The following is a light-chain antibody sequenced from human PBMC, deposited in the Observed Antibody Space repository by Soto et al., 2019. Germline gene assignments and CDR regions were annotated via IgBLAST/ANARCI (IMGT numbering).Light chain of an antibody. CDR1: STDFVSYNR. CDR2: EVS. CDR3: SLYTSENAYV. V-gene: IGLV2-18*01. Sequence: QSVLTQPPSVSGSPGQSVTISCTGTSTDFVSYNRVSWYQQPPGTAPKLMIYEVSKQPSGVPDRFSGSKSGNAASLTISGLQAADEADYYCSLYTSENAYVFGTGPKVTV. J-gene: IGLJ1*01.